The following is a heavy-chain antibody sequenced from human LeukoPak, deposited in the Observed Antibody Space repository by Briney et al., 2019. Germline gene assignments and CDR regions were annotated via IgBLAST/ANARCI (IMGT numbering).Heavy chain of an antibody. V-gene: IGHV3-74*01. CDR1: GFTFSGYW. CDR2: INSDGSST. D-gene: IGHD1-26*01. J-gene: IGHJ4*02. Sequence: PGGSLRLSCAASGFTFSGYWMHWVRQDPGKGLVWVSRINSDGSSTSYADSVKGRFTISRDYVKNTLYLQMNSLRAEDTAVYYCARGGSYSFDYWGQGTLVTVSS. CDR3: ARGGSYSFDY.